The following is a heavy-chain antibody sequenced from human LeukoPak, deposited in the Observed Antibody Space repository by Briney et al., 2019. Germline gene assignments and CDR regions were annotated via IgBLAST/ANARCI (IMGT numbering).Heavy chain of an antibody. V-gene: IGHV3-33*01. CDR3: VRGEQQLGYFDY. CDR2: IWYDGSKK. D-gene: IGHD6-13*01. J-gene: IGHJ4*02. CDR1: GFTFSRHD. Sequence: GRSLRLSCAASGFTFSRHDMHWVRQAPGKGLEWVAVIWYDGSKKYCADSVKGRITISRDNTKNTVDLQMHSPRTEATALYYCVRGEQQLGYFDYWGQGTLVTVSS.